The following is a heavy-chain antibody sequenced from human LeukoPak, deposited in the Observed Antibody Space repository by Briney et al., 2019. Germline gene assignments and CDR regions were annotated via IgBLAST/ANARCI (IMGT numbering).Heavy chain of an antibody. D-gene: IGHD4-23*01. J-gene: IGHJ4*02. CDR2: ISSSSSYI. Sequence: PGGSLRLSCAASGFTFSAYWMSWVRQAPGKGLEWVTSISSSSSYIYYADSVKGRFTISRDNAKNSLYLQMNSLRAEDTAVYYCARDDYGGLDYWGQGTLVTVSS. CDR1: GFTFSAYW. V-gene: IGHV3-21*01. CDR3: ARDDYGGLDY.